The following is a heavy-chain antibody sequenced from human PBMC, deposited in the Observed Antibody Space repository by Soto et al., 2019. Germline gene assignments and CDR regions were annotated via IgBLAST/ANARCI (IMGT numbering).Heavy chain of an antibody. CDR3: ARPGLGYCSGGSCLPYYYYGMDV. CDR1: GYSFTSYW. V-gene: IGHV5-51*01. CDR2: IYPGDSDT. J-gene: IGHJ6*02. D-gene: IGHD2-15*01. Sequence: GESLKISCKGSGYSFTSYWIGWVRQMPGKGLEWMGIIYPGDSDTRYSPSFQGQVTISADKSISTAYLQWSSLKASDTAMYYCARPGLGYCSGGSCLPYYYYGMDVWGQGTTVTVSS.